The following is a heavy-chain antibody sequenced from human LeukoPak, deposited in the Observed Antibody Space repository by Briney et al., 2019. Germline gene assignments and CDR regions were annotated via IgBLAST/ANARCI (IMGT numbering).Heavy chain of an antibody. CDR1: GFTFSSFS. CDR2: ISSTSRNI. D-gene: IGHD3-10*01. CDR3: AREWRGSGDY. Sequence: GGSLRLSCSASGFTFSSFSMFWVRQAPGKGLEWLSYISSTSRNIYYADSVKGRFTVSRDNATNSLFLQMNSLRAEDTAIYYCAREWRGSGDYWGQGTLLTVSS. V-gene: IGHV3-48*04. J-gene: IGHJ4*02.